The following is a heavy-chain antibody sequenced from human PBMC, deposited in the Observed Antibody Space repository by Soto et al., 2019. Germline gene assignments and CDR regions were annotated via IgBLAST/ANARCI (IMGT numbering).Heavy chain of an antibody. V-gene: IGHV4-59*12. D-gene: IGHD3-10*01. Sequence: PSETLSLTCTVSGDSISSYSWSWIRQPPGKGLEWIGNIHYNGNTKYSPSLKSRVTMSVDTSKNQLSLKLNSVTAADTAVYYCARGITMIRGVLRGRYDWFAPWGHGNLVTVSS. CDR2: IHYNGNT. CDR1: GDSISSYS. CDR3: ARGITMIRGVLRGRYDWFAP. J-gene: IGHJ5*02.